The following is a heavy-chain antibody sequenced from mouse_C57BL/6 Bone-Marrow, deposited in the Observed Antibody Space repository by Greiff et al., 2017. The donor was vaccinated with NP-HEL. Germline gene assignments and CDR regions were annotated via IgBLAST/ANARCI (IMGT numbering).Heavy chain of an antibody. CDR2: IYPRSGNT. CDR1: GYTFTSYG. V-gene: IGHV1-81*01. J-gene: IGHJ4*01. D-gene: IGHD2-5*01. Sequence: QVQLKQSGAELARPGASVKLSCKASGYTFTSYGISWVKQRTGQGLEWIGEIYPRSGNTYYNEKFKGKATLTADKSSSTAYMELRSLTSEDSAVYFCAVYYSNYYAMDYWGQGTSVTVSS. CDR3: AVYYSNYYAMDY.